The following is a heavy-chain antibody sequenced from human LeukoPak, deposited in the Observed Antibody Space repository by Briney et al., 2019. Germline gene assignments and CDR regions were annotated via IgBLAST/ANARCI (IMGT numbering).Heavy chain of an antibody. V-gene: IGHV4-4*08. J-gene: IGHJ4*02. Sequence: PSETLSLTCSVSGASITSDYWSWIRQPPGKGLEWIGYVYHSGITKYNPSLNSRVTISMDTSRNQFSLKLTPVTAEDTAIYYCANLVITFGGKLSDYWGQGTLVTVSS. CDR2: VYHSGIT. D-gene: IGHD3-16*01. CDR1: GASITSDY. CDR3: ANLVITFGGKLSDY.